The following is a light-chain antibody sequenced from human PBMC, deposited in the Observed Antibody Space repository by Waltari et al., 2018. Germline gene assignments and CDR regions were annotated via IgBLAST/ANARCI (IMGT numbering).Light chain of an antibody. J-gene: IGLJ1*01. CDR3: SSYAGGVYV. CDR1: SRDVGRYNF. CDR2: EVT. V-gene: IGLV2-23*02. Sequence: QSAPTQPASVSGSPGQSLTVPCTGSSRDVGRYNFVSWYQHHPGNAPKPIIYEVTKRPSGVSDRFSGSKSGNTASLTISGLQTDDEADYYCSSYAGGVYVFGTGTTVTVL.